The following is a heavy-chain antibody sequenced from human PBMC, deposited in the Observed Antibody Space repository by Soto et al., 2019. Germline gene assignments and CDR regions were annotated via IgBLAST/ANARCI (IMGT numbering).Heavy chain of an antibody. J-gene: IGHJ3*02. V-gene: IGHV4-34*01. Sequence: QVQLQQWGAGLLKPSETLSLTCAVYGGSFSGYYWSWIRQPPGKGLEWIGEINHSGSTNYNPSLKSRVTISVDTSKNQFSLKLSSVTAPDTAVYYCARFYGDYSVGIWGQGTMVTVSS. CDR1: GGSFSGYY. D-gene: IGHD4-17*01. CDR3: ARFYGDYSVGI. CDR2: INHSGST.